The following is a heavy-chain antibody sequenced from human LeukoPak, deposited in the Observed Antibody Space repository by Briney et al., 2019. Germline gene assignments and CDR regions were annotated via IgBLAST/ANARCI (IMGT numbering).Heavy chain of an antibody. CDR2: VNPTTGGT. CDR1: GYTFTNYN. J-gene: IGHJ4*02. Sequence: ASVKVSCKASGYTFTNYNINWVRQAPGQGLEWVGIVNPTTGGTNYAQKFQGRVTMTRDTSTSTVHMDLSSLRSEDTAVYFCARGRPVDYWGQGTLVTVS. V-gene: IGHV1-46*01. CDR3: ARGRPVDY.